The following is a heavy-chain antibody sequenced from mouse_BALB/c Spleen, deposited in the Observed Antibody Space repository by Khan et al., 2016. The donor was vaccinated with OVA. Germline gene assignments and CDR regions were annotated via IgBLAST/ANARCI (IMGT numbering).Heavy chain of an antibody. D-gene: IGHD1-1*01. CDR1: GYIFTSYW. Sequence: QVQLQQSGAELVRPGASVKLSCKTSGYIFTSYWIHWVKQRSGQGLAWIARIYPGTGSTYYKEKFTGQATLTADKTSSTAYMQLSSLKSEDSAVDFCARSDYGSTYAMDYWGQGTSVTGSS. CDR2: IYPGTGST. CDR3: ARSDYGSTYAMDY. V-gene: IGHV1S132*01. J-gene: IGHJ4*01.